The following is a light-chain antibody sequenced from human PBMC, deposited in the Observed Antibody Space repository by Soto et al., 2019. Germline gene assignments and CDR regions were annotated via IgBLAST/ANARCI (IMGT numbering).Light chain of an antibody. V-gene: IGKV3-11*01. CDR2: DAS. CDR3: QHHDYCPPT. J-gene: IGKJ1*01. CDR1: QSVNIY. Sequence: EIVLTQSPTTLSLSTGEKATLSCRASQSVNIYFSWYQHQPGPGPSLLIFDASTWAIGIPARFSGSGSGTDFTFTISILQPEDFAVYFCQHHDYCPPTFGQGTKVDI.